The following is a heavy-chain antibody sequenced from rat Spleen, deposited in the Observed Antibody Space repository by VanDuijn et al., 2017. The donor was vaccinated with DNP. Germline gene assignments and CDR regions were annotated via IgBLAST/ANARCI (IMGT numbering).Heavy chain of an antibody. CDR1: RFTFSDYN. J-gene: IGHJ2*01. CDR2: ISYDGGNT. Sequence: EVQLVESGGGLVQPGRSLKLSCTASRFTFSDYNMAWVRQAPKKGLEWVATISYDGGNTNYRDSVKGRFTISRDNAKRTLYLKMDSLRSEDTATYYCARPDYWGQGVMVTVSS. V-gene: IGHV5-7*01. CDR3: ARPDY.